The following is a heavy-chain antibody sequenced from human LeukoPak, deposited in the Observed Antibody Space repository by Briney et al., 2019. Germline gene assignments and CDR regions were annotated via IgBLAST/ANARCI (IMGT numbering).Heavy chain of an antibody. D-gene: IGHD4-17*01. J-gene: IGHJ6*03. CDR1: DGSTTGTRYY. Sequence: SETLSLTCTVSDGSTTGTRYYWGWFRQTPGKGPEWIGNINYRGAVYYNPSLRSRATISLDTSKNQSPLRRTSVTAADTAVYFCARVTKYDNSRNNYYMDVWGKGTTVTVSS. CDR2: INYRGAV. CDR3: ARVTKYDNSRNNYYMDV. V-gene: IGHV4-39*06.